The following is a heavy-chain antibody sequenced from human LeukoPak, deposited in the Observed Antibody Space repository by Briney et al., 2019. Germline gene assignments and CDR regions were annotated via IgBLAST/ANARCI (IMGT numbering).Heavy chain of an antibody. CDR3: ARVRPYYDILTGYSRGAFDI. J-gene: IGHJ3*02. CDR2: IYYSGST. CDR1: GGSISSYY. D-gene: IGHD3-9*01. Sequence: PSETLSLTCTVSGGSISSYYWSWIRQPPGKGLEWIGYIYYSGSTNYNPSLKSRVTMSVDTSKNQFSLKLSSVTAADTAVYYCARVRPYYDILTGYSRGAFDIWGQGTMVTVSS. V-gene: IGHV4-59*01.